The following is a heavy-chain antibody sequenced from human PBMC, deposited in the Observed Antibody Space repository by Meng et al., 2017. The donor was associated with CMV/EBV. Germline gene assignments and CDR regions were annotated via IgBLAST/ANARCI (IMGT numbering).Heavy chain of an antibody. CDR3: ARVEAAAGSANDV. J-gene: IGHJ4*02. D-gene: IGHD6-13*01. CDR1: GFTFSDYY. Sequence: GESLKISCAASGFTFSDYYMSWIRQAPGKGLEWVSYISSSGSTIYYADSVKGRFTISRDNAKNSLYLQMNSLRAEDTAVYYCARVEAAAGSANDVWGQGTLVTVSS. CDR2: ISSSGSTI. V-gene: IGHV3-11*04.